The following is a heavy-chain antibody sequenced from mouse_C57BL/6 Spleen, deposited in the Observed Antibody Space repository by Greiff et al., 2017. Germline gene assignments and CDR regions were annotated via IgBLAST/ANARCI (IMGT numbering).Heavy chain of an antibody. CDR1: GYAFTNYL. V-gene: IGHV1-54*01. CDR3: ARSPTGVYAMDY. Sequence: QVQLQQSGAELVRPGTSVKVSCKASGYAFTNYLIEWVKQRPGQGLEWIGVINPGSGGTNYNEKFKGKATLTADKSSSTAYMQLSSLTSEDSAVYFCARSPTGVYAMDYWGQGTSVTVSS. CDR2: INPGSGGT. D-gene: IGHD4-1*02. J-gene: IGHJ4*01.